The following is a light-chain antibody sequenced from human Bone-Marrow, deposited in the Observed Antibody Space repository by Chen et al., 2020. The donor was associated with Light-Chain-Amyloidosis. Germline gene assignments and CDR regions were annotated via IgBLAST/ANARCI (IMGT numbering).Light chain of an antibody. CDR3: KIGDSRAWV. CDR2: FKSDSED. CDR1: SDINVGSYR. J-gene: IGLJ3*02. Sequence: QAVLTQPSSLSASPGASASLTCTFRSDINVGSYRIYWYQQKPGSPPQYLLRFKSDSEDQRGSGVGSRLCGSRAVWTNAGILLIAGLADGGEADHYCKIGDSRAWVFGGGTRLSV. V-gene: IGLV5-45*02.